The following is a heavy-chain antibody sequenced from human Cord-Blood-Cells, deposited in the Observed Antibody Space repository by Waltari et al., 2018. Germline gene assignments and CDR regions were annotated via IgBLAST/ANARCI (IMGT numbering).Heavy chain of an antibody. Sequence: QVQLVQSGAEVKKPGASVKVSCKVSGYTLTELSMHWVRQAPGKGLEWMGGFEPEDGETIYAQKFQGRVTMTEDTSTDTAYMELSSLRSEDTAVYYCATDAYGSGSYYDAFDIWGQGTMVTVSS. D-gene: IGHD3-10*01. CDR3: ATDAYGSGSYYDAFDI. CDR2: FEPEDGET. CDR1: GYTLTELS. V-gene: IGHV1-24*01. J-gene: IGHJ3*02.